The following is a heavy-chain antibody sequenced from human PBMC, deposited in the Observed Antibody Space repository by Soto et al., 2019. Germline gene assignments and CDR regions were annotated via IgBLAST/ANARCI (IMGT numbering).Heavy chain of an antibody. J-gene: IGHJ3*02. CDR1: GGTLDSQG. CDR3: ARGRLTATKSGARGAFEI. D-gene: IGHD1-26*01. Sequence: QVQLVQSGAEVQKPGSSVKVSCKASGGTLDSQGISWFRQAPGQGLEWMGRITPVSETANYAQRFQGRVTIPADKSTSTAYMELSGLKSDDTAVYYCARGRLTATKSGARGAFEIWGQGTMIIVSS. CDR2: ITPVSETA. V-gene: IGHV1-69*06.